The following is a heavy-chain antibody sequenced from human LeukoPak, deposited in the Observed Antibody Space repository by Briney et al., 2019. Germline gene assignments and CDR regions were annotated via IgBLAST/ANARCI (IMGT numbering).Heavy chain of an antibody. D-gene: IGHD2-2*01. J-gene: IGHJ4*02. Sequence: GGSLRLSCVASGFTFSSHWMTWVRQAPGKGLEWVVNINPDGGDKFYVDSLKGRFTTSRDNARNSQYLQMDSLRAEDTAVYYCARLKGSTSVFDYWGQGALVTVSS. V-gene: IGHV3-7*03. CDR1: GFTFSSHW. CDR3: ARLKGSTSVFDY. CDR2: INPDGGDK.